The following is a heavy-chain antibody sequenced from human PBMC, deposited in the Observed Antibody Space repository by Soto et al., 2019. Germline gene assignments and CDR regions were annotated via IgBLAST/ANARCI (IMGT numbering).Heavy chain of an antibody. CDR3: ERHGNGYSYGMDV. D-gene: IGHD2-21*01. J-gene: IGHJ6*02. V-gene: IGHV4-39*01. CDR2: IYYSGTT. CDR1: GGAINSETYY. Sequence: QLQLQESGPGLVKPSETLSLTCTVPGGAINSETYYWAWIRQPPGKGLEWIGSIYYSGTTYYNPSLKSRVTISVDTSKNQFSLRLSSVTAADTAVYYCERHGNGYSYGMDVWGQGTTVTVSS.